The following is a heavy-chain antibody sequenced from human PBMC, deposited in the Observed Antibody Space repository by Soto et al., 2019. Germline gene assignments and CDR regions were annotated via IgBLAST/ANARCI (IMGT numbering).Heavy chain of an antibody. Sequence: SETLSLTCTVSGGSISSYYWSWIRQPPGKGLEWIGYIYYSGSTNYNPSLKSRVTISVDTSKNQFSLKLSSVTAADTAVYYCAREGYCGGDCHNWFDPWGQGTLVTVSS. D-gene: IGHD2-21*02. CDR2: IYYSGST. CDR1: GGSISSYY. J-gene: IGHJ5*02. V-gene: IGHV4-59*01. CDR3: AREGYCGGDCHNWFDP.